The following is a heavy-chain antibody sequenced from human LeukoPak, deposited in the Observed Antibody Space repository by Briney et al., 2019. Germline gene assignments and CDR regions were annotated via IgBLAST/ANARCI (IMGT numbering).Heavy chain of an antibody. CDR1: GFNFSLYA. V-gene: IGHV3-23*01. CDR3: ARESPSPTMIVVVMRPPLGY. CDR2: ISGRLNWT. Sequence: GGSLRLSCAASGFNFSLYALSWVRQAPGKGLEWVSGISGRLNWTYYADSVKGRFTIPRDNSKNTLYLQMNSLRAEDTAVYYCARESPSPTMIVVVMRPPLGYWGQGTLVTVSS. J-gene: IGHJ4*02. D-gene: IGHD3-22*01.